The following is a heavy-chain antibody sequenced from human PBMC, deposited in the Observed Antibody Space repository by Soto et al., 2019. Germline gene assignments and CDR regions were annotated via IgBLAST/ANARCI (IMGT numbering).Heavy chain of an antibody. D-gene: IGHD3-16*02. Sequence: QLQLQESGPGLVKPSETLSLTCTVSGGSISSSSYYWGWIRQPPGKGLEWIGSIYYSGSTYYNPSLKSRVTISIDTSKNQFSLKLRSVTAADTAVYYCARHDLRRSLGELSPLYYFDYWGQGTLVTVSS. CDR3: ARHDLRRSLGELSPLYYFDY. CDR1: GGSISSSSYY. V-gene: IGHV4-39*01. J-gene: IGHJ4*02. CDR2: IYYSGST.